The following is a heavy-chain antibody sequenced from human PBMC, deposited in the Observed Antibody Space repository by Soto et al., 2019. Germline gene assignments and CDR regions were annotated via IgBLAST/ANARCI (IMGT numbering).Heavy chain of an antibody. D-gene: IGHD6-19*01. CDR1: GYIFTSYG. V-gene: IGHV1-18*01. Sequence: QAQLVQSGAELKKPGASVKVSCKASGYIFTSYGFSWVRQAPGQGLEWMGWISAYNDNTDYAQKFQGRVTITTDTXTNTAYMELRSLRSDATAVYYCARDGAYSSGGLDPWGQGTLVTVSS. CDR2: ISAYNDNT. J-gene: IGHJ5*02. CDR3: ARDGAYSSGGLDP.